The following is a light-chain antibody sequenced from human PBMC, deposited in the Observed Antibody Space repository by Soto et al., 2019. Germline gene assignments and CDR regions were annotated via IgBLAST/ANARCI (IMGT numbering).Light chain of an antibody. J-gene: IGKJ1*01. V-gene: IGKV3-20*01. CDR2: SAS. CDR3: QQYGYSFWT. Sequence: ELVLTQSPGTLSLSPVERATLSCSVSHSVSSSYLAWYQQKPGQAPRLLIYSASSRATGIPDRFSGSGSGTDYTLTISRLEPEDFAVYYCQQYGYSFWTFGQGTKVDIK. CDR1: HSVSSSY.